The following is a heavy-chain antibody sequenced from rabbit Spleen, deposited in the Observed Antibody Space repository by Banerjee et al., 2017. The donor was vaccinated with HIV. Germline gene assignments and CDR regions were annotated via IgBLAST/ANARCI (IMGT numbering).Heavy chain of an antibody. D-gene: IGHD1-1*01. CDR3: ARDSSSSFSSYGMDL. Sequence: QSLEESGGGLVQPEGSLTPTCTASGISFGFSDYMCWVRQAPGKGLEWIACIDAGSSDFTYHASWAKGRFTISKTSSTTVTLQMTSLTAADTATYFCARDSSSSFSSYGMDLWGPGTLVTVS. CDR2: IDAGSSDFT. J-gene: IGHJ6*01. CDR1: GISFGFSDY. V-gene: IGHV1S40*01.